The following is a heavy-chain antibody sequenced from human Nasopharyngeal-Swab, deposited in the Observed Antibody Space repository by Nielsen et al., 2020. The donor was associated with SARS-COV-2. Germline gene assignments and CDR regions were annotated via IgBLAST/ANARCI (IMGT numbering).Heavy chain of an antibody. V-gene: IGHV3-64*01. J-gene: IGHJ6*02. Sequence: GESLKISCAASGFTFSSYAMHWVRQAPGKGPEYVSAITSNGGSTDYANSVKGRFTISRDNSKNTLYLQMGSLRPEDMGVYYCARYDWGYYYNGMDVWGQGTTFTVPS. CDR3: ARYDWGYYYNGMDV. D-gene: IGHD7-27*01. CDR1: GFTFSSYA. CDR2: ITSNGGST.